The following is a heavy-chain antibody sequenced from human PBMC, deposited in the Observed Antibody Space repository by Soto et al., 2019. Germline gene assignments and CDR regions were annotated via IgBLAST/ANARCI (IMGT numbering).Heavy chain of an antibody. CDR3: TKDKPKYGSGSQEGGFFDY. CDR2: ISWNSDSV. J-gene: IGHJ4*02. D-gene: IGHD3-10*01. CDR1: GFTFDEFA. Sequence: EVHLAESGGGLVQPGRSLTLSCAGSGFTFDEFAIHCVRQGPGKGLEWVSGISWNSDSVAYAASVKGRFIISRDKAKNSLYLKMSRLRPEDTALYYCTKDKPKYGSGSQEGGFFDYWGQGTLVTVSS. V-gene: IGHV3-9*01.